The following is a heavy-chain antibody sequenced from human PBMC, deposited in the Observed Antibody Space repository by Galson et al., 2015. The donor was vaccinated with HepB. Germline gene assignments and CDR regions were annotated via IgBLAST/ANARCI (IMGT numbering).Heavy chain of an antibody. CDR3: ARAKDGTFDS. CDR2: TYYRSKWDN. V-gene: IGHV6-1*01. Sequence: CAISGDSVPSNRVTWNWLRQSPSRGLEWLGRTYYRSKWDNDYAVSVKSRITIDPDTSQNQFSLQLNSVTSEDTAVYYCARAKDGTFDSWGQGTLVTVSS. J-gene: IGHJ4*02. CDR1: GDSVPSNRVT.